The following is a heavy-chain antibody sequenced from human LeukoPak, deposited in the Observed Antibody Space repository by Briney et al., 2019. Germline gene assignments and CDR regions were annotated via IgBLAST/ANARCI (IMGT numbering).Heavy chain of an antibody. J-gene: IGHJ4*01. CDR3: ARDGTAAGLYFDL. CDR2: IRQDGGEK. CDR1: GFTFTDYW. D-gene: IGHD6-13*01. Sequence: GGSLRLSCAVSGFTFTDYWMNWVRQAPGKGLEWVASIRQDGGEKSYVDSVKGRFTISRDNTKNSLYLQINSLRAEDTAMYYCARDGTAAGLYFDLWGQGTLVTVSS. V-gene: IGHV3-7*01.